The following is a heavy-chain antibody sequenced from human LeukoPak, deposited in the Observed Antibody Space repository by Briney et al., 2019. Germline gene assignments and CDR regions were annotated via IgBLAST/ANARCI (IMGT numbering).Heavy chain of an antibody. CDR2: IYYSGST. CDR3: ARLTIVATSFDY. D-gene: IGHD5-12*01. CDR1: GGSISSSSHY. Sequence: SETLSLTCTVSGGSISSSSHYWGWIRQPPGKGLEWIGSIYYSGSTYYNPSLKSRVTISVDTSKSQFSLKLSSVTAADTAVYYCARLTIVATSFDYWGQGTLVTVSS. J-gene: IGHJ4*02. V-gene: IGHV4-39*01.